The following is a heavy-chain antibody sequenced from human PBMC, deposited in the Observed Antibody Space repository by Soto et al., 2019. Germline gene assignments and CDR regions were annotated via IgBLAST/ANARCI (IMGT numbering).Heavy chain of an antibody. CDR1: GGTFSSYA. D-gene: IGHD2-8*01. J-gene: IGHJ6*02. V-gene: IGHV1-69*12. CDR2: SIPIFGTA. CDR3: ARAGAGYCTNGVCYTAYYGMDV. Sequence: QVQLVQSGAEVKKPGSSVKVSCKASGGTFSSYAISWVRQAPGQGLEWLGGSIPIFGTANYAQKFQGRVTITADESTSTAYMELSSLISEDTAVYYCARAGAGYCTNGVCYTAYYGMDVWGQGTTVTVSS.